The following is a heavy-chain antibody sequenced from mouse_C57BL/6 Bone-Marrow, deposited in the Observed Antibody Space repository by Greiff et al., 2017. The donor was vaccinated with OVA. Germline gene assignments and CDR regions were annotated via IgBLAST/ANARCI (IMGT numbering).Heavy chain of an antibody. CDR3: ARWGYSNYEGFAY. J-gene: IGHJ3*01. CDR2: IDPSDSYT. D-gene: IGHD2-5*01. Sequence: QVQLQQPGAELVKPGASVKLSCKASGYTFTSYWMQWVKQRPGQGLEWIGEIDPSDSYTNYNQKFKGKATLTVDTSSSTAYMQLSSLTSEDSAVYYCARWGYSNYEGFAYWGQGTLVTVSA. V-gene: IGHV1-50*01. CDR1: GYTFTSYW.